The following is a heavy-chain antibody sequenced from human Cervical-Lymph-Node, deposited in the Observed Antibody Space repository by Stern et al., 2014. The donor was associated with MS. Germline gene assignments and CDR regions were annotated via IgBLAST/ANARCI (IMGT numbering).Heavy chain of an antibody. J-gene: IGHJ4*02. CDR1: GFTFSSYA. CDR3: ARGSAYGSGSYYFDY. Sequence: QVQLVESGGGVVQPGRSLRLSCAASGFTFSSYAMHWVRQAPGKGLEGVAVISYDGSNKYDADSVKGRFTISRDNSKNTLYLQMNSLRAEDTAVYYCARGSAYGSGSYYFDYWGQGTLVTVSS. D-gene: IGHD3-10*01. V-gene: IGHV3-30*04. CDR2: ISYDGSNK.